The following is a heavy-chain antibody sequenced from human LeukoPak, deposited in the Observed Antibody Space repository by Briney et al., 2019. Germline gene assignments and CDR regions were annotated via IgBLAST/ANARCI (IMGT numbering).Heavy chain of an antibody. V-gene: IGHV1-18*04. J-gene: IGHJ4*02. D-gene: IGHD2-2*01. CDR2: ISAYNGNT. CDR1: GYTFTSYG. CDR3: AREWRYCSSTSCIDY. Sequence: ASVKVSCKASGYTFTSYGISWVRQAPGQGLEWMGWISAYNGNTNYAQKLQGRVTMTTDTSTSKAYMELRSLRSDDTAVYYCAREWRYCSSTSCIDYWGQGTLVTVSS.